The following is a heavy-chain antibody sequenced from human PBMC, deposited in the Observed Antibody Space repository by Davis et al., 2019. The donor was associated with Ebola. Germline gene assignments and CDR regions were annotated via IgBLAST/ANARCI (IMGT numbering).Heavy chain of an antibody. J-gene: IGHJ4*02. Sequence: SETLSLTCTVSGGSINSDDYYWSWIRQPPGRGLEWIGYIYYNGNTYYNPSLQSRVTISKDTSKNQFSLKLSSVTAADTAVYYCARGRDGYNFGFDYWGQGTLVTVSS. CDR3: ARGRDGYNFGFDY. CDR1: GGSINSDDYY. V-gene: IGHV4-30-4*08. D-gene: IGHD5-24*01. CDR2: IYYNGNT.